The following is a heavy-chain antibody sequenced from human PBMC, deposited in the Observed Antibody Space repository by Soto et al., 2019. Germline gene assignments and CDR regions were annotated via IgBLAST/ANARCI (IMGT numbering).Heavy chain of an antibody. Sequence: PSETLSLTCTVSGGSISSYYWSWIRQPPGKGLEWIGYIYYSGSTNYNPSLKSRVTISVDTSKNQFSLKLSSVTAADTAVYYCARDYEIAWFDPWGQGTLVTVSS. CDR1: GGSISSYY. CDR3: ARDYEIAWFDP. J-gene: IGHJ5*02. V-gene: IGHV4-59*01. D-gene: IGHD3-9*01. CDR2: IYYSGST.